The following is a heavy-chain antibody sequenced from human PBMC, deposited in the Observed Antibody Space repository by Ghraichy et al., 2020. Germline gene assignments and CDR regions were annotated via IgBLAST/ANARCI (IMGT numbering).Heavy chain of an antibody. CDR1: GFTFSSYG. CDR3: ARSRIAARHYYYYGMDV. D-gene: IGHD6-6*01. CDR2: IWYDGSNK. J-gene: IGHJ6*02. Sequence: GESLNISCAASGFTFSSYGMHWVRQAPGKGLEWVAVIWYDGSNKYYADSVKGRFTISRDNSKNTLYLQMNSLRAEDTAVYYCARSRIAARHYYYYGMDVWGQGTTVTVSS. V-gene: IGHV3-33*01.